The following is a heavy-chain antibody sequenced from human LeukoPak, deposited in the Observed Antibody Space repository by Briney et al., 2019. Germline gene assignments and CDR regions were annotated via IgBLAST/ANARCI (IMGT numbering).Heavy chain of an antibody. D-gene: IGHD3-22*01. Sequence: GGSLRLSCAVSGFTFSYYSMNWVRQAPGKGLEWVSYISSSSSTIYYADSVKGRFTISRDNAKNSLYLQMNSLRAEDTAVYYCATSNYYDRDYWGQGTLVTVSS. V-gene: IGHV3-48*01. CDR3: ATSNYYDRDY. CDR2: ISSSSSTI. CDR1: GFTFSYYS. J-gene: IGHJ4*02.